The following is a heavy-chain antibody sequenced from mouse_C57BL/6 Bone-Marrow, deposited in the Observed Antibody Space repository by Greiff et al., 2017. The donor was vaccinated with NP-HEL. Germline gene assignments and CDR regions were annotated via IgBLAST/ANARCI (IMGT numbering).Heavy chain of an antibody. CDR1: GFSFNTYA. D-gene: IGHD2-10*02. CDR3: VRYGNYVGDMDY. CDR2: IRSKSNNYAT. V-gene: IGHV10-1*01. J-gene: IGHJ4*01. Sequence: EVQGVESGGGLVQPKGSLKLSCAASGFSFNTYAMNWVRQAPGKGLEWVARIRSKSNNYATYYADSVKDRFTISRDDSESMLYLQMNNLKTEDTAMYYCVRYGNYVGDMDYWGQGTSVTVSS.